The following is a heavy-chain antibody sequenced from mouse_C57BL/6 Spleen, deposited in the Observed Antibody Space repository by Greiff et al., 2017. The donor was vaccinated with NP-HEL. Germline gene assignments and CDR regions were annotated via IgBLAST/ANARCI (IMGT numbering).Heavy chain of an antibody. Sequence: EVQGVESGGDLVKPGGSLKLSCAASGFTFSSYGMSWVRQTPDKRLEWVATISSGGSYTYYPDSVKGRFTISRDNAKNTLYLQMSSLKSEDTAMYYCARKLTDWYFDVWGTGTTVTVSS. V-gene: IGHV5-6*01. CDR3: ARKLTDWYFDV. CDR2: ISSGGSYT. J-gene: IGHJ1*03. D-gene: IGHD4-1*01. CDR1: GFTFSSYG.